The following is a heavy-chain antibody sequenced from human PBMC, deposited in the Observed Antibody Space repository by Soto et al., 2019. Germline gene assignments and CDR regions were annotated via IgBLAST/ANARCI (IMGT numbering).Heavy chain of an antibody. CDR1: GFTFRIYS. V-gene: IGHV3-33*01. Sequence: GGSLRLSCAASGFTFRIYSMHWVRQSPGKGLEWVAVMWYDGTNKYYGESMKGRFTISRDNSENTLYLQMNSLRVEDTAVYYCARDATFGTKGGSFDIWGHGTLVTVSS. J-gene: IGHJ3*02. CDR2: MWYDGTNK. D-gene: IGHD3-16*01. CDR3: ARDATFGTKGGSFDI.